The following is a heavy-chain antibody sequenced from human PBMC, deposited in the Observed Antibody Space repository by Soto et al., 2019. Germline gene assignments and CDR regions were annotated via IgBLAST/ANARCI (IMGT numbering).Heavy chain of an antibody. CDR1: GFTFSSHG. CDR3: AKGALYDSSGYYYDH. CDR2: ISYDVTYK. J-gene: IGHJ5*02. D-gene: IGHD3-22*01. Sequence: PGGSLRLSCAASGFTFSSHGLHWVRQAPGKGLEWVAFISYDVTYKYYADSVKGRFTISRDNSENTVYLQMNSLRADDTAVYYCAKGALYDSSGYYYDHWDQGALVTVSS. V-gene: IGHV3-30*18.